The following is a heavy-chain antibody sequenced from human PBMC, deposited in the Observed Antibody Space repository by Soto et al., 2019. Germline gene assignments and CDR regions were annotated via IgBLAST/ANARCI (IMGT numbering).Heavy chain of an antibody. Sequence: QVQLVQSGAEAKKPGSSVKVSCKASGGTFSSYAISWVRQAPGQGREWMGGIIPIFGTANHAQKFQGRVTITADESTSTAYMELSSLRSEDMAVYYCARNRGMATVTNYYYYGMDVWGQGTTVTVSS. CDR2: IIPIFGTA. V-gene: IGHV1-69*01. D-gene: IGHD4-4*01. J-gene: IGHJ6*02. CDR3: ARNRGMATVTNYYYYGMDV. CDR1: GGTFSSYA.